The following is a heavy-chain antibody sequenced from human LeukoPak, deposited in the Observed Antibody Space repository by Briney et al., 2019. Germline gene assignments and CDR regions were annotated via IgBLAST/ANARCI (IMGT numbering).Heavy chain of an antibody. CDR3: AKCGPPAYYYDSSGYLEGGYFDY. CDR1: GFTFSSYG. Sequence: PGGSLRLSCAASGFTFSSYGMHWVRQAPGKGLEWVAFIRYDGSNKYYADSVKGRFTISRDNSKNTLYLQMNSLRAEDTAVYYCAKCGPPAYYYDSSGYLEGGYFDYWGQGTLVTVSS. CDR2: IRYDGSNK. D-gene: IGHD3-22*01. J-gene: IGHJ4*02. V-gene: IGHV3-30*02.